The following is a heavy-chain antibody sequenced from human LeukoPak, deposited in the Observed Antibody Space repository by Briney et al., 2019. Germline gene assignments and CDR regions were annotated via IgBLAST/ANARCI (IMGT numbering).Heavy chain of an antibody. D-gene: IGHD5-18*01. V-gene: IGHV3-23*01. CDR2: ISGSGDST. Sequence: ESLRLSCAASELTFSTYAMSWVRQAPGKGLEWVSAISGSGDSTYYADSVKGRFTISRDNSKNTLYLQMNSLRAEDTAVYYCAKERLPLGYSYGPAGPDYWGQGTLVTVSS. CDR3: AKERLPLGYSYGPAGPDY. J-gene: IGHJ4*02. CDR1: ELTFSTYA.